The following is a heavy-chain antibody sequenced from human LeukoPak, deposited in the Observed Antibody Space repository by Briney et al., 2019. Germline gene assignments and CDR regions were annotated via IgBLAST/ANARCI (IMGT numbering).Heavy chain of an antibody. CDR1: GFTFSDYY. Sequence: PGRSLRLSCAASGFTFSDYYMSWIRQAPGKGLEWVSYISSSGSTIYYADSVKGRFTISRDNAKNSLYLQMNSLRAEDTAVYYCASTGSGSYHYYGMDVWGKGTTVTVSS. D-gene: IGHD3-10*01. J-gene: IGHJ6*04. CDR3: ASTGSGSYHYYGMDV. CDR2: ISSSGSTI. V-gene: IGHV3-11*01.